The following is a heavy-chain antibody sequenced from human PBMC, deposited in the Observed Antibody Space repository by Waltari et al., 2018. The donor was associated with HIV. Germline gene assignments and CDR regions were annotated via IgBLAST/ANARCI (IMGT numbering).Heavy chain of an antibody. V-gene: IGHV3-9*01. CDR2: ISWNSATI. CDR1: GFAFSEHV. J-gene: IGHJ6*02. D-gene: IGHD3-10*01. CDR3: ARDARGHYYYYTMDV. Sequence: EVQLEESGGALVQPGRSLRLSCAASGFAFSEHVNYWVRQVPGNGLGWVSGISWNSATIGYGDSVKGRFTISRDNANNSVYLEMNGLTPEDTALYYCARDARGHYYYYTMDVWGQGTTVIVSS.